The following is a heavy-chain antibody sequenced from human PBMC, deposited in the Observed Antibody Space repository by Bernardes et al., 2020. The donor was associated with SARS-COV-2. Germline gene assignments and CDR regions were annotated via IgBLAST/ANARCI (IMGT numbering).Heavy chain of an antibody. J-gene: IGHJ4*02. CDR2: MSGNGYMT. CDR1: GFTFRNYA. D-gene: IGHD3-3*01. Sequence: GSLRLSCAASGFTFRNYAMSWVRQAPGKGLEWVSAMSGNGYMTYYTDSVKGRFTISRDNSKNTLYLQMNSLRAEDTAVYYCGTSYDFWSGYYSPRYSGMDYWGQGTLVSVSS. CDR3: GTSYDFWSGYYSPRYSGMDY. V-gene: IGHV3-23*01.